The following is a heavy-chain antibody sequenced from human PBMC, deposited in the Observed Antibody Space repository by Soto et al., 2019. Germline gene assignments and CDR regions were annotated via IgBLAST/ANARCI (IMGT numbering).Heavy chain of an antibody. J-gene: IGHJ6*02. D-gene: IGHD3-10*01. CDR1: VGSFSSGDYF. CDR3: ARSPNYYYYGFDV. CDR2: IYYSGST. Sequence: PSETLSLNCTVSVGSFSSGDYFWSWLRQSPGKRLEWIAYIYYSGSTNYNPSLKSRATISVDTSKSQVSLTLTSMTAADAALYYCARSPNYYYYGFDVWGQGTAVTVSS. V-gene: IGHV4-61*08.